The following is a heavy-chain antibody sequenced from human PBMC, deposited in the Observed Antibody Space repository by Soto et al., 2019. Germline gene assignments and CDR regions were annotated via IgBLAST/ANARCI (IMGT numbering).Heavy chain of an antibody. J-gene: IGHJ4*02. V-gene: IGHV1-18*01. Sequence: QVQLVQSGAEVAKPGASVKVSCKSSGYTFSDYGISWVRQAPGQGLDWMGWISAYNGDTNYAHKFQGRVTMTTDTSTSTAYLELRSLRSDDTAVYYCARTGRFLEWLSTFDYWGQGNLVTVSS. CDR2: ISAYNGDT. CDR1: GYTFSDYG. CDR3: ARTGRFLEWLSTFDY. D-gene: IGHD3-3*01.